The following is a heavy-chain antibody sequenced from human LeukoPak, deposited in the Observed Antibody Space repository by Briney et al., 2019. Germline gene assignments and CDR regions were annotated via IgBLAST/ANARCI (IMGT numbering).Heavy chain of an antibody. V-gene: IGHV4-38-2*02. Sequence: SETLSLTCTVSGYSISSGYYWGWIRQPPGKGLEWIGSIYHSGSTYYNPSLKSRVTISVDTSKNQFSLKLSSVTAADTAVYYCARVRGLSLTAGTTTISPTYFDYWGQGTLVTVSS. J-gene: IGHJ4*02. D-gene: IGHD6-13*01. CDR1: GYSISSGYY. CDR2: IYHSGST. CDR3: ARVRGLSLTAGTTTISPTYFDY.